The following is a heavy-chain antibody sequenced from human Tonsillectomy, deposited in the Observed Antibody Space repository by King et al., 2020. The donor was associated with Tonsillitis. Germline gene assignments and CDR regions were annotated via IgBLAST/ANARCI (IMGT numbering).Heavy chain of an antibody. V-gene: IGHV3-21*01. CDR1: GFTFSSYF. CDR3: ARQEGTYGGNSDWYFDL. J-gene: IGHJ2*01. CDR2: ISDSSRYI. Sequence: VQLVESGGGLVKPGGSLRLSCAASGFTFSSYFMNWVRQAPGKGLEWVSSISDSSRYIYYADSVKGRFTISRDNAKNSLYLQMNSLRDEDTAVYYCARQEGTYGGNSDWYFDLWGRGTLVTVSS. D-gene: IGHD4-23*01.